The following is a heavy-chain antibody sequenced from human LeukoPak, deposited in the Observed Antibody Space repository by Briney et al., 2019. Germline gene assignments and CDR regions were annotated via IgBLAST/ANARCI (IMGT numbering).Heavy chain of an antibody. CDR2: IYYSGTT. J-gene: IGHJ1*01. V-gene: IGHV4-39*01. D-gene: IGHD2-21*01. CDR1: GGSISSSSDY. Sequence: PSETLSLTCTVSGGSISSSSDYWGWIRQAPGKGLEWIGNIYYSGTTYYNPSLKSRVTISVDTSKNQFSLKLSSVTAADTAVYYCARLEGGGELYFQHWGQGTLVTVSS. CDR3: ARLEGGGELYFQH.